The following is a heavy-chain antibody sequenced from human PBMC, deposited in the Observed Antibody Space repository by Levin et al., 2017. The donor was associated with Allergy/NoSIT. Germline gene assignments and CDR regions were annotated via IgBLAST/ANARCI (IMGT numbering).Heavy chain of an antibody. V-gene: IGHV4-34*01. D-gene: IGHD2-2*01. J-gene: IGHJ5*02. CDR2: INHSGST. CDR3: AFSRWGCSSTSCWFDP. CDR1: GGSFSGYY. Sequence: ASETLSLTCAVYGGSFSGYYWSWIRQPPGKGLEWIGEINHSGSTNYNPSLKSRVTISVDTSKNQFSLKLSSVTAADTAVYYCAFSRWGCSSTSCWFDPWGQGTLVTVSS.